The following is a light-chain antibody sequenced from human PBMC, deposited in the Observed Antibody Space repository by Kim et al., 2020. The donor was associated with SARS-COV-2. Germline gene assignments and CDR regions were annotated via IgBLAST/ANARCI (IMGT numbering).Light chain of an antibody. V-gene: IGLV2-14*03. CDR2: DVS. CDR3: TSFTSSKTFV. CDR1: SSDVGGYNY. Sequence: GQSITISCTGTSSDVGGYNYVSWYQHTQAKAPKLIISDVSDRPSGVSHRFSGSKSGNTASLTISGLQAEDEADYYCTSFTSSKTFVFGIGTKVTVL. J-gene: IGLJ1*01.